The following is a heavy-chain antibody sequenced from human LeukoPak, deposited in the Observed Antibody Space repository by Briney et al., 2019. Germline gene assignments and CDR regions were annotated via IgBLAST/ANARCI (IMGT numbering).Heavy chain of an antibody. CDR2: ISYDGSNK. D-gene: IGHD2-15*01. J-gene: IGHJ6*02. CDR3: VKCLGDIGVVVAATTGQNYGMDV. Sequence: PGRSLRLSCAASGFTFSSYGMHWVRQAPGKGLEWVAVISYDGSNKYYADSVKGRFTISRDNSHNTLYLQMNSLRAEDTAVYYCVKCLGDIGVVVAATTGQNYGMDVWGQGTTVSV. CDR1: GFTFSSYG. V-gene: IGHV3-30*18.